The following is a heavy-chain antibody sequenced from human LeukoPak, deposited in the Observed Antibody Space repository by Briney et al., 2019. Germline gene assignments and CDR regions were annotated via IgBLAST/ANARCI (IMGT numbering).Heavy chain of an antibody. D-gene: IGHD6-25*01. J-gene: IGHJ4*02. CDR2: ISGSGYST. Sequence: GGSLRLSCTASGFTFSSYAMSWVRQAPGKGLEWVSIISGSGYSTYYADSVKGRFTISRDNSKNTLYLQMNSPRAEDTAVYYCAKVLGMYGSSGYAWYFDYWRQGTLVTVSS. V-gene: IGHV3-23*01. CDR3: AKVLGMYGSSGYAWYFDY. CDR1: GFTFSSYA.